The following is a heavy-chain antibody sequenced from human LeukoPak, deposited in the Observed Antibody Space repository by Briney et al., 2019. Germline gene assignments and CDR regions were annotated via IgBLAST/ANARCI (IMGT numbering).Heavy chain of an antibody. D-gene: IGHD4-17*01. Sequence: ASVKVSCKASGYTFTSYYMHWVRQAPGQGLEWMGIINPSGGSTSYAQKFQGRVTLTRDTSTSTVYMELSSLRSEDTAVYYCARDQTYGDYGGIPDYWGQGTLVTVSS. V-gene: IGHV1-46*01. CDR1: GYTFTSYY. J-gene: IGHJ4*02. CDR3: ARDQTYGDYGGIPDY. CDR2: INPSGGST.